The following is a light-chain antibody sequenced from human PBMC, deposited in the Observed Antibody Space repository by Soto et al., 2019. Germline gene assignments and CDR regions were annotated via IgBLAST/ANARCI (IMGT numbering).Light chain of an antibody. J-gene: IGKJ5*01. CDR3: QKSYSTPIT. CDR2: AAS. V-gene: IGKV1-39*01. Sequence: IQMTQSPSSLSASLRDTAAITCRASQSISSYLNWYQQKPGKAPKLLIYAASSLQSGVPSRFSGSGSGTDFTLTISSLQPEDFATYYCQKSYSTPITXGQGTRLEIK. CDR1: QSISSY.